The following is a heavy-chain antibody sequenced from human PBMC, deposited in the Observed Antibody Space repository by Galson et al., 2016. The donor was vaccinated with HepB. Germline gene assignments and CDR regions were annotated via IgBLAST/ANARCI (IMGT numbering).Heavy chain of an antibody. CDR1: GFTFRAYT. Sequence: SLRLSCAASGFTFRAYTMNWVRQAPGKGLQWVSSISSGSRHISNADPLKGRFSISRDDAKNSVFLQMNSLTVDDTAKYFCARDRVDIVAAPSSIRNYYGMDVWGQGTTVTVSS. CDR2: ISSGSRHI. D-gene: IGHD5-12*01. J-gene: IGHJ6*02. CDR3: ARDRVDIVAAPSSIRNYYGMDV. V-gene: IGHV3-21*04.